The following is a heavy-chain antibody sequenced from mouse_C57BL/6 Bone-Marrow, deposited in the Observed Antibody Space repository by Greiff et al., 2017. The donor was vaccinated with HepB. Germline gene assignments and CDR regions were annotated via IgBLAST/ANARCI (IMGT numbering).Heavy chain of an antibody. CDR1: GLNIKNTY. J-gene: IGHJ1*03. CDR3: ARKSVYRGSSYYWYFHV. V-gene: IGHV14-3*01. Sequence: VQLQQSVAELVRPGASVKLSCTASGLNIKNTYMHWVKQRPEQGLEWIGRIDPANGNTKYAPKFQGKATITADTSSNTAYLQLSSLTSEDTAIYYCARKSVYRGSSYYWYFHVWGTGTTVTVSS. CDR2: IDPANGNT. D-gene: IGHD1-1*01.